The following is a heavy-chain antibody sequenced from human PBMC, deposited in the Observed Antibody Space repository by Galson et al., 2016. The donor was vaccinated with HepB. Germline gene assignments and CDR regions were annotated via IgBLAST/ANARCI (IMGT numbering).Heavy chain of an antibody. CDR2: ISSHGTRE. CDR3: AKDFRGWFPSYFDY. CDR1: GFGFSSYG. J-gene: IGHJ4*02. D-gene: IGHD6-19*01. Sequence: SLRLSCAASGFGFSSYGMHWVRQAPGKGLEWVAVISSHGTREYYADSVKGRFTISRDNSKNILYLQMNSLRPEDTAVYYCAKDFRGWFPSYFDYWGQGNPVTVSS. V-gene: IGHV3-30*18.